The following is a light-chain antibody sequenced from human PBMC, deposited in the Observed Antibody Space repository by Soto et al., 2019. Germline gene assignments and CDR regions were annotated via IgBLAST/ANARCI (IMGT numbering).Light chain of an antibody. CDR1: QGISCY. J-gene: IGKJ4*01. CDR2: AAS. V-gene: IGKV1-8*01. Sequence: AIRMTQSPSSLSASTGDRVTITCRASQGISCYLAWYQQKPGKAPKLLIYAASTLQSGVPSRFSGSGSGTDFTLTISCLQSEDFATYYCQQYYSYPLTVGGGTKVEIK. CDR3: QQYYSYPLT.